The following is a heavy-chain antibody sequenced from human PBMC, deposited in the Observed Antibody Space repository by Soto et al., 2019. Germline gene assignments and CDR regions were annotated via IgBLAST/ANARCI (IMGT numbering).Heavy chain of an antibody. V-gene: IGHV3-21*01. CDR2: ISSSSSYI. Sequence: LRLSCAVSGFTFSSYSMNWVRQAPGKGLEWVSSISSSSSYIYYADSLKGRFTISRDNAKNSLYLQMNSLRAEDTAVYYCARDSRDAFDIWGQGTMVTVSS. J-gene: IGHJ3*02. CDR3: ARDSRDAFDI. CDR1: GFTFSSYS.